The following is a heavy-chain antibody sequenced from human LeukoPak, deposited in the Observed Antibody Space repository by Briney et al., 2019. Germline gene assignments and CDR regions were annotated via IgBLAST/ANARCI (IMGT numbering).Heavy chain of an antibody. CDR2: IYYSGST. CDR1: GGSISSYY. D-gene: IGHD6-13*01. CDR3: ALGHSSSWYGYYYGMDV. J-gene: IGHJ6*02. V-gene: IGHV4-59*08. Sequence: SETLSLTCTVSGGSISSYYWSWIRQPPGKGLEWIGYIYYSGSTNYNPSLKSRVTISVDTSKNQFPLKLSSVTAADTAVYYCALGHSSSWYGYYYGMDVWGQGTTVTVSS.